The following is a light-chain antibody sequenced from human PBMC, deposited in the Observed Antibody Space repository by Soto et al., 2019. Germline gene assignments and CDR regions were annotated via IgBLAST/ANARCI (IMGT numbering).Light chain of an antibody. CDR3: QQYNYRPPA. V-gene: IGKV3-15*01. CDR1: QSVSGN. J-gene: IGKJ5*01. Sequence: EIGMTQSPAALSVSPGEGAALSCRASQSVSGNLAWYQQTPGQAPRLLIYGASTRATGIPARFSGSGFGTEFTRTISSWKSADFAVCYCQQYNYRPPAFGQGTRLEIK. CDR2: GAS.